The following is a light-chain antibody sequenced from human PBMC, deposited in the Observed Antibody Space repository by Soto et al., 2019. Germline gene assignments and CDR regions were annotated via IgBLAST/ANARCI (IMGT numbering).Light chain of an antibody. V-gene: IGKV1-6*01. CDR3: RQDHKYHWT. CDR2: DVS. Sequence: AIQLTQSPSFLSAFVVDRVTITCRASQGFRSDLGWYQQKPGKAPKLLIYDVSTLQSGVPSRFSGSGSGTDFTLTISSPQPEDFPTYYCRQDHKYHWTFGQGTEVEIK. J-gene: IGKJ1*01. CDR1: QGFRSD.